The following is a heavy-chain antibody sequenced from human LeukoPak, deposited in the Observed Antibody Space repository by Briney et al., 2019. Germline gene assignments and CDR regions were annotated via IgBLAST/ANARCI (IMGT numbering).Heavy chain of an antibody. CDR3: VKEAAAPYFIDF. CDR1: GFTFADHV. Sequence: GGSLRLSCVASGFTFADHVFHWIRQVPGKGLEWLAFISEDDDTYYADSVQGRFTISRDNSKNSLYFELQSLTTDDAALYYCVKEAAAPYFIDFWGQGTLVTVSS. CDR2: ISEDDDT. V-gene: IGHV3-43*02. D-gene: IGHD2/OR15-2a*01. J-gene: IGHJ4*02.